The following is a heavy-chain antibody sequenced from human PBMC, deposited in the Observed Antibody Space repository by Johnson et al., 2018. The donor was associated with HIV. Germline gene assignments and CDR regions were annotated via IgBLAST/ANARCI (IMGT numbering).Heavy chain of an antibody. CDR1: GFTFSDHA. D-gene: IGHD3-22*01. CDR3: ARGGARSSGYYSAFDI. V-gene: IGHV3-30*02. Sequence: QVQLVESGGGVVQPGRSLRLSCAASGFTFSDHAMHWVRQAPGKGLEWVAFIRYDGSNKYNADSVKGRFTISRDNSKNTLYLQMNSLRAEDTAVYYCARGGARSSGYYSAFDIWGQGTMVTVSS. J-gene: IGHJ3*02. CDR2: IRYDGSNK.